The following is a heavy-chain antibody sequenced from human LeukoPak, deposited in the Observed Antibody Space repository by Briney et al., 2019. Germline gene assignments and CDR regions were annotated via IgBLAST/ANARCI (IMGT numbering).Heavy chain of an antibody. D-gene: IGHD6-6*01. J-gene: IGHJ4*02. CDR3: AKEGSGIAARPPRL. V-gene: IGHV3-23*01. Sequence: PGGSLRLSCAASGFTFSNYAMSWVRQAPGKGLEWVSTISGSGGSTYYADSVKGRFTISRDNSKNTLYLQMNSLRAEDTAVYYCAKEGSGIAARPPRLWGQGTLVTVSS. CDR2: ISGSGGST. CDR1: GFTFSNYA.